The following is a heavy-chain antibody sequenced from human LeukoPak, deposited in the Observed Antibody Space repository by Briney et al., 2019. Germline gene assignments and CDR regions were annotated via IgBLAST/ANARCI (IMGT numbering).Heavy chain of an antibody. V-gene: IGHV3-7*01. CDR2: IKQDGSEK. CDR1: GFTFSSYW. D-gene: IGHD3-22*01. CDR3: AREGLGKYYDSSGYPAYFDY. Sequence: GGSLRLSCAASGFTFSSYWMSWVRQAPGKGLEWVANIKQDGSEKYYVDSVKGRFTISRDNAKNSLYLQMNSLRAEDTAVYYCAREGLGKYYDSSGYPAYFDYWGQGTLVNVSS. J-gene: IGHJ4*02.